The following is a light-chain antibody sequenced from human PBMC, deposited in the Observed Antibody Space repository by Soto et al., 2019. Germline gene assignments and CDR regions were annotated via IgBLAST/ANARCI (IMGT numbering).Light chain of an antibody. CDR2: KAS. V-gene: IGKV1-5*03. Sequence: DIQMTQSPSTLSASVGDRVTITCRTSQSISSWLAWYQQKPGKAPKLLIYKASSLESGVPSRLSGSGSGTEFNLTISSLQPDDFAAYYCQQYNSYPHTFGQGTKLEIK. CDR1: QSISSW. J-gene: IGKJ2*01. CDR3: QQYNSYPHT.